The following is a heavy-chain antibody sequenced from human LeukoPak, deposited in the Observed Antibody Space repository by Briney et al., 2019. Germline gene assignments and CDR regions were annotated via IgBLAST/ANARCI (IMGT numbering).Heavy chain of an antibody. CDR3: ARDLFGDADY. J-gene: IGHJ4*02. D-gene: IGHD4-17*01. CDR1: GFTFSSYG. CDR2: IWYDGSNK. Sequence: GGSLRLSCAASGFTFSSYGMHWVRQAPGKGLERVAVIWYDGSNKYYADSVKGRFTISRDNSKNTLYLQMNSLRAEDTAVYYCARDLFGDADYWGQGTLVTVSS. V-gene: IGHV3-33*01.